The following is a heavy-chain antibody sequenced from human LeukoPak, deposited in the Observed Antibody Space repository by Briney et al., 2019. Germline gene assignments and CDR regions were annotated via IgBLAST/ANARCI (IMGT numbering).Heavy chain of an antibody. V-gene: IGHV3-30*02. Sequence: GGSPRLSCEASGSTFSRYGMHWVRRAPGKGLEWVAFIRFDESREFYADSVKGRFIVSRDNSKNTLYLQMYSLKPEDTAVYYCAKALVTTLAGTYYCDYWGQGTVVTVSS. CDR1: GSTFSRYG. J-gene: IGHJ4*02. D-gene: IGHD6-19*01. CDR3: AKALVTTLAGTYYCDY. CDR2: IRFDESRE.